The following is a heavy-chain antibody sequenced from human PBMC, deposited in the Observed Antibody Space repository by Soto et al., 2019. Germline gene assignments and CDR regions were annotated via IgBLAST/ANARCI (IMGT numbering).Heavy chain of an antibody. CDR1: GGTFGNSA. CDR2: IIPILPTP. CDR3: ARANDLQQLGGNSYSGIDV. Sequence: QVQLVQSGAEVKKPGSSVTVSCKASGGTFGNSAISWVRQAPGQGLEGMGGIIPILPTPDYAQKLQGRVRFTEAESTSTAYMELTSLRSEDPAVYYCARANDLQQLGGNSYSGIDVWGQGTTVTVSS. D-gene: IGHD2-8*01. J-gene: IGHJ6*02. V-gene: IGHV1-69*12.